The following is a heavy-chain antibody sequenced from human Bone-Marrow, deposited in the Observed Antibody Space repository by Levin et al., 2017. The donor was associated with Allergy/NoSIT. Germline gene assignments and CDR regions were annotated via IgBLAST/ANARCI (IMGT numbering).Heavy chain of an antibody. D-gene: IGHD2-8*02. CDR1: GYSFPTFW. Sequence: GESLKISCKGSGYSFPTFWIGWVRQMPGKGLEWMGTVYPGDSDTRYSPSFEGQVTISVDKSTSTAYLEWRGLKTSDTAMYSCARYCTGAGCHPGNYRYYGADVWGQGTMVTVSS. J-gene: IGHJ6*02. V-gene: IGHV5-51*01. CDR2: VYPGDSDT. CDR3: ARYCTGAGCHPGNYRYYGADV.